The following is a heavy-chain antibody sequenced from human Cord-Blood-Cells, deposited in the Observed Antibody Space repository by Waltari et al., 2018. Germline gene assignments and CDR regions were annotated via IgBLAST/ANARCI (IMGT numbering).Heavy chain of an antibody. D-gene: IGHD3-16*01. Sequence: QVQLQESGPGLVKPSQTLSLPCTVSGGPISSGSYYWSWLRQPAGKGLEWIGYIYTRGSTNYNPSLKSRVTISVDTAKNQFSLKLSSVTAADTAVYYCARGGRDANDAFDIWGQGTMVTVSS. CDR2: IYTRGST. CDR1: GGPISSGSYY. V-gene: IGHV4-61*09. J-gene: IGHJ3*02. CDR3: ARGGRDANDAFDI.